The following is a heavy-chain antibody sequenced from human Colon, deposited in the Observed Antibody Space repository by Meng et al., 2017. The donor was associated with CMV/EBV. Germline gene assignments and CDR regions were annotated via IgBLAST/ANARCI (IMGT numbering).Heavy chain of an antibody. D-gene: IGHD3-10*01. Sequence: QVQLQESGPRLVKPSQTLSLTCTVSGGSISSGTYFWNWIRQPAGKGLEWIGRIYTNGNTNYNPSLKSRVTISIDTSKNQFSLKLNSVTATDTAIYYCVTFDMGRPRTEDYWGPGTLVTVSS. V-gene: IGHV4-61*02. CDR3: VTFDMGRPRTEDY. CDR2: IYTNGNT. CDR1: GGSISSGTYF. J-gene: IGHJ4*02.